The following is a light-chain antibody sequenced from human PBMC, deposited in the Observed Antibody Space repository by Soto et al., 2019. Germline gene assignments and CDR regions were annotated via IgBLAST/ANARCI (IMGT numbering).Light chain of an antibody. CDR3: QQRSNWPPG. J-gene: IGKJ5*01. CDR2: DAS. Sequence: EIVLTQSPATLSLSPGERATLSCRASQSVSSYLAWYQQKPGQAPRLLIYDASNRATGIPARFSGSGSGTDFTLTISSLEPEDFAVYYCQQRSNWPPGFGQGTRLE. CDR1: QSVSSY. V-gene: IGKV3-11*01.